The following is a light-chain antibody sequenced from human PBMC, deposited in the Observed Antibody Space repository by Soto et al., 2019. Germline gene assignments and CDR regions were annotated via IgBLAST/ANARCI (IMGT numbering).Light chain of an antibody. CDR3: QRYNGT. CDR2: KAS. Sequence: DIQLTQSPSTLSASVGDRATITCRASQYVGSWLAWYQQKPGKAPKLLIYKASNLQSGVPSRFSGSGSATEFTLTISSLQPDDSATYYCQRYNGTFGQGTRLEIK. V-gene: IGKV1-5*03. CDR1: QYVGSW. J-gene: IGKJ5*01.